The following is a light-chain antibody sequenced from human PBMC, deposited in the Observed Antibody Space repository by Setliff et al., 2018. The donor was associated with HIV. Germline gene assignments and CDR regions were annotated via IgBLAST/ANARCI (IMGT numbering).Light chain of an antibody. CDR2: SDN. J-gene: IGLJ2*01. Sequence: SVLTQPPSASGTPGQRVTISCSGSTSNIGSNTVNWYQQLPGTAPKLLIFSDNQRPSGVPDRFSASKSGTSASLAISGLQSDDDSNYYCATWDDNLNGPLFGGGTKVTVL. CDR3: ATWDDNLNGPL. CDR1: TSNIGSNT. V-gene: IGLV1-44*01.